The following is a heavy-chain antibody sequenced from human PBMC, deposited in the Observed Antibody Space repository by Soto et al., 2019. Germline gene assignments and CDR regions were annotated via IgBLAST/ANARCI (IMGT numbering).Heavy chain of an antibody. CDR2: IYYSGST. V-gene: IGHV4-61*01. CDR1: GGSVSSGSYY. J-gene: IGHJ5*02. Sequence: SETLSLTCSVSGGSVSSGSYYWSWIRQPPGKGLEWIGYIYYSGSTNYNPSLKSRVTISVDTSKNQFSLKLSSVTAADTAVYYCARGPGAARTGYWFDPWGQGTLVTVSS. CDR3: ARGPGAARTGYWFDP. D-gene: IGHD6-6*01.